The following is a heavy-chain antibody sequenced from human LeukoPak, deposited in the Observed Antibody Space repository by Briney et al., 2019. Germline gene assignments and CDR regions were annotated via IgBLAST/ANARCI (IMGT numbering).Heavy chain of an antibody. J-gene: IGHJ4*02. CDR1: GFTFKAYW. CDR3: ARLRYTYGKNFDY. V-gene: IGHV3-7*01. D-gene: IGHD5-18*01. CDR2: IQQDGSEK. Sequence: PGGSLRLSCAASGFTFKAYWMSWVRQAPGTGLEWVANIQQDGSEKNYVDSVKGRFTISRDNARNSLYLEMNSLRAADTAVYYCARLRYTYGKNFDYWGPGTLVTVSS.